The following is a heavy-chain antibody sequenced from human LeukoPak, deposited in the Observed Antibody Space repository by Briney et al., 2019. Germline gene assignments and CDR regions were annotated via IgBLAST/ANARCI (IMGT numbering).Heavy chain of an antibody. V-gene: IGHV3-66*04. CDR1: GFTVSSNY. Sequence: GGSLRLSCAASGFTVSSNYMSWVRQAPGKGLEWVSVIYSGGSTYYADSVKGRFTISRDNSKNTLYLQMNSLRAEDTAVYYCAKRDLYGDYGDYWGQETLVTVSS. J-gene: IGHJ4*02. CDR2: IYSGGST. CDR3: AKRDLYGDYGDY. D-gene: IGHD4-17*01.